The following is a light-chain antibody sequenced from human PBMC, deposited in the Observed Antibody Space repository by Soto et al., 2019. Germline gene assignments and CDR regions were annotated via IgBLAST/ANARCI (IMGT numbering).Light chain of an antibody. V-gene: IGKV3D-20*02. CDR2: DAS. CDR3: QQHSHWPPWT. CDR1: QRISSNS. Sequence: EVVLTQSPGTLSLSPGERASLSYRAGQRISSNSLAWYQQKPGQAPRLLIYDASNRATGIPDRFSGSGSGTDFTLTISRLEPEDFAVYYCQQHSHWPPWTFGQGTKVDIK. J-gene: IGKJ1*01.